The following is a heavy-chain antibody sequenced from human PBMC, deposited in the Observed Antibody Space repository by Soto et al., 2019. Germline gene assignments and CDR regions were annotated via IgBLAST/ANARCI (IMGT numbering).Heavy chain of an antibody. Sequence: ASVKVSCKASGYTFTSYAMHWVRQAPGQRLEWMGWINAGNGNTKYSQKFQGRVTITRDTSASTAYMELSSLRSEDTAVYYCARVDTAMVTVNYFDYWGQGTLVTVSS. V-gene: IGHV1-3*01. CDR2: INAGNGNT. D-gene: IGHD5-18*01. CDR3: ARVDTAMVTVNYFDY. J-gene: IGHJ4*02. CDR1: GYTFTSYA.